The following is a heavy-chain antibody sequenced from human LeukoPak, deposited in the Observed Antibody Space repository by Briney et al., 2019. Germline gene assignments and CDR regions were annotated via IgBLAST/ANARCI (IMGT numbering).Heavy chain of an antibody. D-gene: IGHD4-17*01. CDR2: IYDSGST. J-gene: IGHJ1*01. V-gene: IGHV4-59*06. Sequence: SETLSLTCTVSGGSISSYYWSWIRQPPGKGLEWIGYIYDSGSTYYNPSLKSRVTMSVDTSKNQFSLNLRSATAADTAVYYCARYDYGDFPGSYFQHWGQGTLVTVSS. CDR3: ARYDYGDFPGSYFQH. CDR1: GGSISSYY.